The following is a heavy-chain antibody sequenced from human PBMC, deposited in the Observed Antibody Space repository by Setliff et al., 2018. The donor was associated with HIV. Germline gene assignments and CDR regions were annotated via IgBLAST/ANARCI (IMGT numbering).Heavy chain of an antibody. Sequence: SETLSLTCTVSGGSISSYYWSWIRQPPGKGLEWIGYIYYSGTINYNPSLKSRVTISVDTSKNQFSLKLSSVTAADTAVYYCATTTIFEVPRYYYYYMDVWGKGTTVTVSS. D-gene: IGHD3-3*01. V-gene: IGHV4-59*08. J-gene: IGHJ6*03. CDR1: GGSISSYY. CDR3: ATTTIFEVPRYYYYYMDV. CDR2: IYYSGTI.